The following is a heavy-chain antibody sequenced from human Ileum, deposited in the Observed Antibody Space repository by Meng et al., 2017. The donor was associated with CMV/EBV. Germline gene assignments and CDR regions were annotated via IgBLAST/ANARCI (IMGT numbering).Heavy chain of an antibody. D-gene: IGHD3-16*01. V-gene: IGHV3-74*03. CDR1: GFTFSRYW. CDR2: INTDGSTT. J-gene: IGHJ4*02. Sequence: LRLSCAASGFTFSRYWMHWVRQAPGKELVWVSRINTDGSTTEYADSVKGRFTISRDNAKNTVYLQMNSLRAEDTAVYYCVRLLDSDYWGQGTLVTVSS. CDR3: VRLLDSDY.